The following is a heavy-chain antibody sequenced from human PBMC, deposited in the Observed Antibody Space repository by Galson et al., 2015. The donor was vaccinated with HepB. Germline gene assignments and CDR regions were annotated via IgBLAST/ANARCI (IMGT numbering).Heavy chain of an antibody. CDR3: VNGGIGGPAGLDH. V-gene: IGHV3-23*01. CDR2: ISTRDATK. J-gene: IGHJ4*02. Sequence: SLRLSCAASGSTLSNYGMTWVRQAPGKGLEWVSSISTRDATKYYADSVKGRFTISRDGSGTTLYLQMNTPRAQDTAVYYCVNGGIGGPAGLDHWGQGTLVTVSS. CDR1: GSTLSNYG. D-gene: IGHD6-13*01.